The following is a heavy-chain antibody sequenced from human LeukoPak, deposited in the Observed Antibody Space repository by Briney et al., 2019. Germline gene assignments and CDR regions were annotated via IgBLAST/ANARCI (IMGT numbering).Heavy chain of an antibody. Sequence: GRSLRLSCAASGFTFSSYGMHWVRQAPGKGLEWVAVISYDGSNKYYADSVKGRFTISRDNSKNTLYLQMNSLRAEDTAVYYCAKDHCGLLHYYYMDVWGKGTTVTVSS. V-gene: IGHV3-30*18. CDR2: ISYDGSNK. CDR3: AKDHCGLLHYYYMDV. CDR1: GFTFSSYG. J-gene: IGHJ6*03. D-gene: IGHD3-10*01.